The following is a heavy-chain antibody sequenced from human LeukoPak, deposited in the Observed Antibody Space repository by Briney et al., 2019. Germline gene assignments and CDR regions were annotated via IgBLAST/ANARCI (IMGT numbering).Heavy chain of an antibody. J-gene: IGHJ5*02. D-gene: IGHD4-17*01. Sequence: SVKVSCKASGYTFTSYYMHWVRQAPGQGLEWMGGIIPIFGTANYAQKFQGRVTITADESTSTAYMELSSLRSEDTAVYYCARSLPDYGDRWFDPWGQGTLVTVSS. CDR1: GYTFTSYY. CDR2: IIPIFGTA. CDR3: ARSLPDYGDRWFDP. V-gene: IGHV1-69*13.